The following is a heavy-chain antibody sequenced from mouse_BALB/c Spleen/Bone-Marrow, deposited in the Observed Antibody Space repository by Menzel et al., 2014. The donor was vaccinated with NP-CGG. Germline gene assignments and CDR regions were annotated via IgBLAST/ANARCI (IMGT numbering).Heavy chain of an antibody. CDR2: ISCYNGAT. D-gene: IGHD4-1*01. CDR3: ARRDWDGGYYFDY. J-gene: IGHJ2*01. CDR1: GYSFTGFY. V-gene: IGHV1S34*01. Sequence: LVKTGAPVKISCKASGYSFTGFYMHWVKQSHGKSLEWIGYISCYNGATSYNQKFKGKATFTVDTSSSTAYMQFNSLTSEDSAVYYCARRDWDGGYYFDYWGQGTTLTVSS.